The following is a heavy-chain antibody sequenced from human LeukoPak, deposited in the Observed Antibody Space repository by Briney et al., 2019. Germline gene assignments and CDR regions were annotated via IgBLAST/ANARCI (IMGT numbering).Heavy chain of an antibody. V-gene: IGHV3-21*01. D-gene: IGHD1-26*01. CDR2: ISSSSSYI. J-gene: IGHJ4*02. CDR3: ARAYSGSYSYYFDY. Sequence: GGSLRLSCAASGFTFSTYAMHWVRQAPGKGLEWVSSISSSSSYIYYADSVKGRFTISRDNAKNSLYLQMNSLRAEDTAVYYCARAYSGSYSYYFDYWGQGTLVTVSS. CDR1: GFTFSTYA.